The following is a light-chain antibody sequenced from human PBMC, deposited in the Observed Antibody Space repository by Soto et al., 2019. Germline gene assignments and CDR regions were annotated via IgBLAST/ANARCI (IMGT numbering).Light chain of an antibody. J-gene: IGKJ4*01. Sequence: EIEMTQSPSTLSASLGERATISCRASQGISNYLAWYQQKPGKVPKLLIYAASTLQSGIPSRFSGSGSGTDFTLTISSLQPEDFATYYCQQHNSYPQTFGGGTKVDIK. CDR2: AAS. CDR1: QGISNY. CDR3: QQHNSYPQT. V-gene: IGKV1-27*01.